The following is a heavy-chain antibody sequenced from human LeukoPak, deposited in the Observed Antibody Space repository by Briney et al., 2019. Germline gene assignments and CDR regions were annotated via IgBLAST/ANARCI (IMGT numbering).Heavy chain of an antibody. CDR3: ARGPITIFGVSVGNWFDP. V-gene: IGHV1-2*06. CDR1: GYTFTAYY. Sequence: GASVKVSCKASGYTFTAYYMYWLRQAPGQGLEWLGRINPDSGDTKYVGNLQGRVTMTRDTSISTVYMDLSGLRSDDTAVYYCARGPITIFGVSVGNWFDPWGQGTLVTVSS. CDR2: INPDSGDT. D-gene: IGHD3-3*01. J-gene: IGHJ5*02.